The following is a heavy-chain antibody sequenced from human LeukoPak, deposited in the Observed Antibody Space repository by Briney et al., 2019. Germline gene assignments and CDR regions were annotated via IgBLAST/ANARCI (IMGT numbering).Heavy chain of an antibody. J-gene: IGHJ4*02. CDR1: GFTFSGYS. CDR3: ARSRGSSGSYPFDY. V-gene: IGHV3-48*01. D-gene: IGHD1-26*01. Sequence: PGGSLRLSCAASGFTFSGYSMNWVRQAPGKGLEWVSYISSSSSTIYYAGSVKGRFTISRDNAKNSLFLQMNSLRAEDTAVYYCARSRGSSGSYPFDYWGQGTLVTVSS. CDR2: ISSSSSTI.